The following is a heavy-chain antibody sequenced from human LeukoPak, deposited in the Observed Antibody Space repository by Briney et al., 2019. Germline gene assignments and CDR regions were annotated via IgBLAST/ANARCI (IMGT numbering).Heavy chain of an antibody. CDR1: GYTFTSYG. D-gene: IGHD4-17*01. CDR2: MNPNSGNT. V-gene: IGHV1-8*02. J-gene: IGHJ5*02. CDR3: ARRGWYGDYWFDP. Sequence: ASVKVSCKASGYTFTSYGISWVRQATGQGLEWMGWMNPNSGNTGYAQKFQGRVTMTRNTSISTAYMELSSLRSEDTAVYYCARRGWYGDYWFDPWGQGTLVTVSS.